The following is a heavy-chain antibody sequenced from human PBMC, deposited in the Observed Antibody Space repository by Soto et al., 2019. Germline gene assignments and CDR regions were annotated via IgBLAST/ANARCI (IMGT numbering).Heavy chain of an antibody. CDR3: ARGSGYENDY. J-gene: IGHJ4*02. CDR1: GYTFTSYG. Sequence: SVKVSCKASGYTFTSYGISWVRQAPGQGLEWMGGIIPIFGTANYAQKFQGRVTITADESTSTAYMELSRLRSDDTAVYYCARGSGYENDYWGQGTLVTVSS. V-gene: IGHV1-69*13. D-gene: IGHD5-12*01. CDR2: IIPIFGTA.